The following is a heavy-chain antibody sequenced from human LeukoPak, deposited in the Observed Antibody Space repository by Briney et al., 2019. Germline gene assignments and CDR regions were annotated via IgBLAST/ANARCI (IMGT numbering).Heavy chain of an antibody. CDR2: IIPIFGTA. Sequence: EASVKVSCKASGGTFSSYAISWVRQAPGQGLEWMGGIIPIFGTANYAQKFQGRVTITADKSTSTAYMELSSLRSEDTAVYYCARASAYYYYMDVWGKGTTVTVSS. D-gene: IGHD6-6*01. J-gene: IGHJ6*03. V-gene: IGHV1-69*06. CDR1: GGTFSSYA. CDR3: ARASAYYYYMDV.